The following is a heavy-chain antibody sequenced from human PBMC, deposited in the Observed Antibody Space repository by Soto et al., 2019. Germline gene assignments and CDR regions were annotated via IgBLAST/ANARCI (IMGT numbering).Heavy chain of an antibody. Sequence: GASVQVSCKVSGYTLTELSMHWVRQAPGKGLEWMGGFDPEDGETIYAQKFQGRVTMTEDTSTDTAYMELSSLRSEDTAVYYCATVLPYDSSGYYQEYFQHWGQGTLVTVSS. CDR2: FDPEDGET. D-gene: IGHD3-22*01. CDR1: GYTLTELS. V-gene: IGHV1-24*01. CDR3: ATVLPYDSSGYYQEYFQH. J-gene: IGHJ1*01.